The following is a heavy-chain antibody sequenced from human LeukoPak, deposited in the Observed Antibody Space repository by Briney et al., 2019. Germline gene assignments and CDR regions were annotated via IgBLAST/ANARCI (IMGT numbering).Heavy chain of an antibody. Sequence: SETLSLTCTVPGGSISSSSYYWGWIRQPPGKGLEWIGSIYYSGSTYYNPSLKSRVTISVDTSKNQFSLKLSSVTAADTAVYYCARQEIAAAGTVYFDYWGQGTLVTVSS. V-gene: IGHV4-39*01. CDR1: GGSISSSSYY. CDR2: IYYSGST. D-gene: IGHD6-13*01. CDR3: ARQEIAAAGTVYFDY. J-gene: IGHJ4*02.